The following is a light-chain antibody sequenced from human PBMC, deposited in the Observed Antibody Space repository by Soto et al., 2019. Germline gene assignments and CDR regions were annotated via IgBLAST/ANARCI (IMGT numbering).Light chain of an antibody. CDR3: QHYDSSPFT. J-gene: IGKJ3*01. V-gene: IGKV3-20*01. CDR1: QSVSSNY. CDR2: GAS. Sequence: EIVLTQSPGTLSLSPGESATLSCRASQSVSSNYLAWYQQKPGQAPRLLIYGASSRATGIPDRFSGSGSGTDFTLTISRLEPEDFAVYYCQHYDSSPFTFGPGTKVDIK.